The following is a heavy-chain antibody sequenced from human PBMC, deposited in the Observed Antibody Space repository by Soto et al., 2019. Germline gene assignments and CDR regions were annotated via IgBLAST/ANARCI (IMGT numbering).Heavy chain of an antibody. V-gene: IGHV1-18*01. Sequence: QIHLMKSSAEVKKPVASVKVSCKGSGYGFTTYGITWVRQAPGQGLEWMAWISDHNGNTNYAQKLQGRVSVTIDTSTSTAYRELRSLRSDDTAVYYCARGRYGDYWGQGALVMVSS. CDR1: GYGFTTYG. J-gene: IGHJ4*02. CDR3: ARGRYGDY. CDR2: ISDHNGNT. D-gene: IGHD1-1*01.